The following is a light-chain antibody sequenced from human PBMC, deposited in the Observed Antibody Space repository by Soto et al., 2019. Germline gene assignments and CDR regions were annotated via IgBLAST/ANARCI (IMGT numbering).Light chain of an antibody. CDR3: QQRSNWSGLT. V-gene: IGKV3-11*01. CDR1: QSVSSY. CDR2: DAS. J-gene: IGKJ4*01. Sequence: EIVLTQSPATLSLSPGERATLSCRASQSVSSYLAWYQQKPGQAPRLLLYDASNRATGIPARFSGSGSGTDFTLTISSLEPEDCAVYYCQQRSNWSGLTFGGGTKVEIK.